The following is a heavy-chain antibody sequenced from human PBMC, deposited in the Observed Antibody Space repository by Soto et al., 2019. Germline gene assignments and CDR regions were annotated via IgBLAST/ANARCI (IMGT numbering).Heavy chain of an antibody. V-gene: IGHV1-18*01. Sequence: ASVKVSCKTSGYTFSNYGITWVRQAPGQPLEWLGWISLYSDGTNYAQKFQDRVSMTTDTSTTTAYMELRSLRSDDTAVYYCARVVPGAEAWFGPWGQGTLVTVSS. J-gene: IGHJ5*02. CDR1: GYTFSNYG. D-gene: IGHD2-2*01. CDR3: ARVVPGAEAWFGP. CDR2: ISLYSDGT.